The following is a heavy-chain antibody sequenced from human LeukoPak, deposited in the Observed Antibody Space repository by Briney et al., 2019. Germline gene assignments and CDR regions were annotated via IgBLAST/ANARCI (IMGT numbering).Heavy chain of an antibody. Sequence: PSETLSLTCTVSGASISSYYWSWIRQPPGKGLEWIGYIYYSGGTNYNPSLKSRVTISVDTSKNQFSLKLSSVTAADTAVYYCARGKTAVVTDYWGQGTLVTVSS. J-gene: IGHJ4*02. V-gene: IGHV4-59*08. CDR3: ARGKTAVVTDY. CDR2: IYYSGGT. CDR1: GASISSYY. D-gene: IGHD5-18*01.